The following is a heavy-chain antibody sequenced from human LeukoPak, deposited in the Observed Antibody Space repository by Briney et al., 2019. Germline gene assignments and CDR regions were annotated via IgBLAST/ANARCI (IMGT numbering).Heavy chain of an antibody. J-gene: IGHJ5*02. CDR2: INHSGST. D-gene: IGHD4-17*01. V-gene: IGHV4-34*01. Sequence: SETLSLTCAVYGGSFSGDFWSWIRQPPGKGLEWIGEINHSGSTNYNPSLKSRVTISVDTSKNQFSLKLSSVTAADTAVYYCARAHFGDYSWFDPWGQGTLVTVSS. CDR3: ARAHFGDYSWFDP. CDR1: GGSFSGDF.